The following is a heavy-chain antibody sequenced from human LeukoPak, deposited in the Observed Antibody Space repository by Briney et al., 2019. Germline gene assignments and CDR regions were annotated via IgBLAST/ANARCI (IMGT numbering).Heavy chain of an antibody. D-gene: IGHD1-26*01. CDR3: ARASGSFDY. V-gene: IGHV3-7*01. CDR2: IKQDGSEK. CDR1: GFTFNTYW. J-gene: IGHJ4*02. Sequence: GGSLRLSCAASGFTFNTYWMTWVRQAPGKGLEWVANIKQDGSEKKYVGSVKGRFTISRDNAKDTLYLQLNSLRAEDTAVYYCARASGSFDYWGQGTLVSVSS.